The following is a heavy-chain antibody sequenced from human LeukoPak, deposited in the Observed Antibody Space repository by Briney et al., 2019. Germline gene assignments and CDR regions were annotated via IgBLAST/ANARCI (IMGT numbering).Heavy chain of an antibody. D-gene: IGHD3-3*02. CDR3: ARFSGACFDY. Sequence: SETLSLTCTVSGGSISSSSYYWGWIRQPPGKGLEWIGSIYYSGSTYYNPSLKSRVTISVDTSTNQFSLKLSSVTAADTAVYDCARFSGACFDYWGQGTLVTVSS. V-gene: IGHV4-39*01. CDR2: IYYSGST. CDR1: GGSISSSSYY. J-gene: IGHJ4*02.